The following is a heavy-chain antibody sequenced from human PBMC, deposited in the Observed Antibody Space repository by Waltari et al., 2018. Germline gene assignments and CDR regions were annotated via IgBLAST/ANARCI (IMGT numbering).Heavy chain of an antibody. CDR3: AKTGLELELCFDY. Sequence: EVQLVESGGGLVQPGGSLRLSCAASGFTFSSYAMSWVRQAPGEGREWVSAISGRVGSTNYADSVKGRFTSARDKSKNTLYLQRNSLRAEDTDVYYCAKTGLELELCFDYWGQGTLVTVSS. J-gene: IGHJ4*02. CDR2: ISGRVGST. CDR1: GFTFSSYA. D-gene: IGHD1-7*01. V-gene: IGHV3-23*04.